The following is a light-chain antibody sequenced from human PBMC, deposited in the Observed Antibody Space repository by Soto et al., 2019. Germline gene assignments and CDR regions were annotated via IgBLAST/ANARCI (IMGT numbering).Light chain of an antibody. Sequence: QSVLTQPPSASGTPGQRVTISCSGSSSNIGSNTVNWYQHLPRAAPKLLIQSNNQRPSGVPDPFSGSQSGTSASLAISGLRSADEADYYCAVWDGSLNGYAFGTGTKLTVL. V-gene: IGLV1-44*01. CDR2: SNN. J-gene: IGLJ1*01. CDR1: SSNIGSNT. CDR3: AVWDGSLNGYA.